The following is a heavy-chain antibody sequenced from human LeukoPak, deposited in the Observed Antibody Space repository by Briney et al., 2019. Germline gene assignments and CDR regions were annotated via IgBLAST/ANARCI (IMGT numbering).Heavy chain of an antibody. CDR3: ARDRYYYGSGSHYTGSNWFDP. J-gene: IGHJ5*02. D-gene: IGHD3-10*01. CDR2: IRYDGSNK. V-gene: IGHV3-30*02. Sequence: GGSLRLSCAASGFTFSSYGMHWVRQAPGKGLEWVAFIRYDGSNKYYADSVKGRFTISRDNSKNTLYLQMNSLRAEDTAVYYCARDRYYYGSGSHYTGSNWFDPWGQGTLVTVSS. CDR1: GFTFSSYG.